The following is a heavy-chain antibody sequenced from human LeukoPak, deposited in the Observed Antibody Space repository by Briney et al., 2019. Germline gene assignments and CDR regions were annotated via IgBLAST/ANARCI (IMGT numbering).Heavy chain of an antibody. CDR1: GFTFSSYG. CDR2: IWYDGSNK. V-gene: IGHV3-33*01. J-gene: IGHJ3*02. CDR3: ARDRVQWLAIDAFDI. Sequence: GGSLRLSCAASGFTFSSYGMHWVRQAPGKGLGWVAVIWYDGSNKYYADSVKGRFTISRDNSKNTLYLQMNSLRAEDTAVYYCARDRVQWLAIDAFDIWGQGTMVTVSS. D-gene: IGHD6-19*01.